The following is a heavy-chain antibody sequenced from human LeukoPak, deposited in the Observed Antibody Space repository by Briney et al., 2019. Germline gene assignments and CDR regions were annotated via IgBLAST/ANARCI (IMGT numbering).Heavy chain of an antibody. D-gene: IGHD6-6*01. CDR2: ISSSSSYI. J-gene: IGHJ4*02. V-gene: IGHV3-21*01. Sequence: GGSLRLSCAASGFTFSSYSMNWVRQAPGKGLEWVSSISSSSSYIYYADSVKGRFTISRDNAKNSLYLQMNSLRAEDTAVYYCASDGSSVQSTPPDYWGQGTLVTVSS. CDR3: ASDGSSVQSTPPDY. CDR1: GFTFSSYS.